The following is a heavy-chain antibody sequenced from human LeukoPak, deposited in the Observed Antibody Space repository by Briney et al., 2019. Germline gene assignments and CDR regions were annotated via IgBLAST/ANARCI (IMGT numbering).Heavy chain of an antibody. CDR2: IYSGGST. Sequence: GGSLRLSCAAAGFIVSSNHMSWVRQAPGKGLEWVSVIYSGGSTHHADSVKGRFTISRDNSKNTLYLQMNSLRAEDTAVYYCADPFADAFDNWGQGTMVTVSS. CDR3: ADPFADAFDN. J-gene: IGHJ3*02. V-gene: IGHV3-66*01. CDR1: GFIVSSNH. D-gene: IGHD3-3*01.